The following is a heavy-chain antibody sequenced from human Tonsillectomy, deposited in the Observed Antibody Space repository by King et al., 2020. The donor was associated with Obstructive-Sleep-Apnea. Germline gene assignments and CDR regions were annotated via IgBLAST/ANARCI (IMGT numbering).Heavy chain of an antibody. Sequence: QLVQSGAEVKKPGESLRISCKGSGYSFTSYWISWVRQMPGKGLEWMGRIDPSDSYTNYSPSFQGHVTLTADKSISTAYLQWSSLKASDTAMYYCARQNPSGPLGDWFDPWGQGTLVTVSS. D-gene: IGHD3-16*01. CDR2: IDPSDSYT. J-gene: IGHJ5*02. CDR1: GYSFTSYW. V-gene: IGHV5-10-1*01. CDR3: ARQNPSGPLGDWFDP.